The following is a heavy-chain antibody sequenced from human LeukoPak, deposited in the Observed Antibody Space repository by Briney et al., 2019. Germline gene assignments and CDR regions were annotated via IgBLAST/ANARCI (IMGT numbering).Heavy chain of an antibody. CDR3: AKHMRATNTYSFFGLDV. CDR2: VSFGSSYI. Sequence: GGSLRLSCAASGFTFKDYTMNWVRQSPGKGLQWVSYVSFGSSYISYADSLKGRFTISRDNAKNSLYLQLSSLRPEDTALYYCAKHMRATNTYSFFGLDVWGQGTTVTVSS. D-gene: IGHD1-26*01. CDR1: GFTFKDYT. V-gene: IGHV3-21*04. J-gene: IGHJ6*02.